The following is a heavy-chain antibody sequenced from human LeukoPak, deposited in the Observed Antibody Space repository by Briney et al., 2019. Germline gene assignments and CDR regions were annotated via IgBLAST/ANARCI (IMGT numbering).Heavy chain of an antibody. J-gene: IGHJ4*02. CDR2: INHSGST. CDR1: GGSFSGYY. V-gene: IGHV4-34*01. Sequence: RTSETLSLTCAVYGGSFSGYYWSWIRQPPGKGLEWIGEINHSGSTNYNPSLKSRVTISVDTSKNQFSLKLSSVTAADTAVYYCARDKHGSWYNDYWGQGTLVTVSS. CDR3: ARDKHGSWYNDY. D-gene: IGHD6-13*01.